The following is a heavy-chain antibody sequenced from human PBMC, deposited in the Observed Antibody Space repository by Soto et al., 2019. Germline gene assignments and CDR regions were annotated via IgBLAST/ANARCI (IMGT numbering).Heavy chain of an antibody. Sequence: QVQLVQSGSEVRKPGASVKISCEAPGNSFTTSAIHWVRQAPGQRPEWLGWINAGNGYTKYSQTFQGRVTITRDTSASTVYMELSSLKYEDTGVYYCTRESAPWGFEHWGQGTRVTVSS. CDR1: GNSFTTSA. CDR2: INAGNGYT. D-gene: IGHD7-27*01. CDR3: TRESAPWGFEH. V-gene: IGHV1-3*01. J-gene: IGHJ4*02.